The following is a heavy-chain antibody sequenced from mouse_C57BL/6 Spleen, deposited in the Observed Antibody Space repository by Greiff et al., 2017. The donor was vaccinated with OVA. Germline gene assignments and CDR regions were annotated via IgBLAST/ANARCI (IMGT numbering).Heavy chain of an antibody. V-gene: IGHV1-81*01. CDR1: GYTFTSYG. CDR3: ARVGISYYGSSYAMDY. CDR2: IYPRSGNT. Sequence: VQLQQPGAELVKPGASVKLSCKASGYTFTSYGISWVKQRTGQGLEWIGEIYPRSGNTYYNEKFKGKATLTADKSSSTAYMELRSLTSEDSAVYFCARVGISYYGSSYAMDYWGQGTSVTVSS. J-gene: IGHJ4*01. D-gene: IGHD1-1*01.